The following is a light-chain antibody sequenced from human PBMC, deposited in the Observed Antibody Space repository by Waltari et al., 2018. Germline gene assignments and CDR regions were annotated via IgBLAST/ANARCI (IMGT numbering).Light chain of an antibody. J-gene: IGLJ3*02. V-gene: IGLV2-23*02. CDR2: CVS. CDR1: TSDVGNYNL. CDR3: CSYAGRPTWV. Sequence: QSALTQPASVSGSPGQSITISCTGTTSDVGNYNLVTWYQQHSGRASNFMICCVSGRPWVISNRVSGSKSANTASLTVSGFQAEDEADYSCCSYAGRPTWVFGGGTNLTVL.